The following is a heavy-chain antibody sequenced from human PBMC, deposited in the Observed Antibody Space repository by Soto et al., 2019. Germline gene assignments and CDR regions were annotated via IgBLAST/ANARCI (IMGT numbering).Heavy chain of an antibody. CDR2: IYPSGST. D-gene: IGHD3-10*01. CDR1: GDSISSSSFY. CDR3: ARRTARGVKYFQH. Sequence: PSETLSLTCTVSGDSISSSSFYWAWIRQPPGKGLEWIGSIYPSGSTYYNPSLKSRITISVDTSKNQFSLKLSSVTAADTAVYYCARRTARGVKYFQHWGQGTLVTVSS. J-gene: IGHJ1*01. V-gene: IGHV4-39*07.